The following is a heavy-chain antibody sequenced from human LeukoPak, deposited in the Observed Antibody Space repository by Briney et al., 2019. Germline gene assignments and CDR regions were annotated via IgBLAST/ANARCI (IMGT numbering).Heavy chain of an antibody. D-gene: IGHD6-19*01. CDR1: GFTFADYA. J-gene: IGHJ6*03. V-gene: IGHV3-9*01. CDR3: AKQEQWLVRGYMDV. Sequence: PGRSLRLSCAASGFTFADYAMHWVRQAPGKGLEWVSGISWNSGSIGYADSVKGRFTISRDNAKNSLYLQMNSLRAEDTALYYCAKQEQWLVRGYMDVWGKGTTVTVSS. CDR2: ISWNSGSI.